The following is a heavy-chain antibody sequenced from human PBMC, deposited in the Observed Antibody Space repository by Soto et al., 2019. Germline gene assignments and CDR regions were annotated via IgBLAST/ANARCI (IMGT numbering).Heavy chain of an antibody. CDR1: GYGYSTNG. D-gene: IGHD3-3*01. V-gene: IGHV1-18*04. CDR3: ATDKGDFTFGP. Sequence: QVQLAQSGAEVKKPGASITVSCKASGYGYSTNGVSWVRQAPGQGLEWMGWISANTGDTLYAEKFEDRITLTADTPTTTAYMELRSLRPDDTATYFCATDKGDFTFGPWGQGTLITFCS. CDR2: ISANTGDT. J-gene: IGHJ5*02.